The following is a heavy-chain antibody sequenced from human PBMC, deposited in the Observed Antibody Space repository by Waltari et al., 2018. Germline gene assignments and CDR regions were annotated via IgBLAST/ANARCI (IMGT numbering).Heavy chain of an antibody. CDR3: STGSGYDY. Sequence: EVQLVESGGGLVKPGGSLRLSCAASGFTFTNSWMSWVRQAPGKGLEWVGRIKSTIDGGTTDYAAPVKGRFTISRDDAKKTLYLQMNILKSEDTAMYYCSTGSGYDYWGQGTLVTVSS. D-gene: IGHD3-3*01. CDR2: IKSTIDGGTT. V-gene: IGHV3-15*01. CDR1: GFTFTNSW. J-gene: IGHJ4*02.